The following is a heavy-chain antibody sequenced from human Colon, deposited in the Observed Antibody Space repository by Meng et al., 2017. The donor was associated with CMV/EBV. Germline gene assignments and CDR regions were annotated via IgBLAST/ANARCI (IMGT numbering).Heavy chain of an antibody. D-gene: IGHD2-2*01. Sequence: GESLKISCEASGFTFRSYEMNWVRQAPGKGLEWMGIIYPGDSDTRYSPSFQGQVTISADKSSTTAYLQWSSLKASDTAMYYCARHWAPFIVAPDYWGQGTLVTVSS. CDR3: ARHWAPFIVAPDY. V-gene: IGHV5-51*01. J-gene: IGHJ4*02. CDR1: GFTFRSYE. CDR2: IYPGDSDT.